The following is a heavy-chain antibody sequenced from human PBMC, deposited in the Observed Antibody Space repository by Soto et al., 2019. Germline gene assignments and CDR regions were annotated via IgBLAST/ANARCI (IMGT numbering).Heavy chain of an antibody. CDR3: ARVRRYYGSGSSRRAYYFDY. CDR1: GFTVSSNY. J-gene: IGHJ4*02. CDR2: IYSGGST. D-gene: IGHD3-10*01. V-gene: IGHV3-53*04. Sequence: GGSLRLSCAASGFTVSSNYMSWVRQAPGKGLEWVSVIYSGGSTYYADSVKGRFTISRHNSKNTLYLQMNSLRAEDTAVYYCARVRRYYGSGSSRRAYYFDYCGQGALVTVSS.